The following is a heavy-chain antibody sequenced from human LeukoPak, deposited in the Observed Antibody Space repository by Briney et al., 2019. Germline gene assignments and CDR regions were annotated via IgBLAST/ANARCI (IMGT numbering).Heavy chain of an antibody. CDR3: GRAFPPLRTSSAGDL. D-gene: IGHD3-16*01. CDR2: ISYLSSHV. CDR1: GFTFSYYD. Sequence: GGSLRLSCSASGFTFSYYDMNWVRHAPGEGLEWVSSISYLSSHVYYGDSVKGRFSISRDNAKNSLYLQMNSLGAEDTAIYYCGRAFPPLRTSSAGDLWGQGILVTVSS. J-gene: IGHJ4*02. V-gene: IGHV3-21*01.